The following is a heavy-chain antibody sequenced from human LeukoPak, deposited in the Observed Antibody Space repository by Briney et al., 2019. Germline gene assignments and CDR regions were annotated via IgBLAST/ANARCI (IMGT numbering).Heavy chain of an antibody. J-gene: IGHJ4*02. CDR3: ARQLYGSDY. D-gene: IGHD4-17*01. V-gene: IGHV4-34*01. CDR2: VNHSGYT. Sequence: SETLSLTCAVSGVSFSTYYWSWIRQSPEKGLEWIGEVNHSGYTNYNPSLKGRVTISVDPSKNQLSLKLSSVTAADTAVYYCARQLYGSDYWGQGTLVTVSS. CDR1: GVSFSTYY.